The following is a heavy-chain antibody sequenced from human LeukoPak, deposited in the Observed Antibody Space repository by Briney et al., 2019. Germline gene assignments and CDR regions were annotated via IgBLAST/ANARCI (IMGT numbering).Heavy chain of an antibody. V-gene: IGHV1-8*01. CDR2: MNPNSGNT. CDR1: GYTFTSYD. Sequence: ASVKVSCKASGYTFTSYDINWVRQATGQGLEWMGWMNPNSGNTGYAQKFQGRVTMTRNTSISTAYMELSSLRSEDTAVYYCAILCSGGSCYSSSPLYYYYGMDVWGQGTTVTVPS. CDR3: AILCSGGSCYSSSPLYYYYGMDV. D-gene: IGHD2-15*01. J-gene: IGHJ6*02.